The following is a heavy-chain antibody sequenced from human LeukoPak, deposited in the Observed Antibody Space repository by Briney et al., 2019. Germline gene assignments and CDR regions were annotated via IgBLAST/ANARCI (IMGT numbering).Heavy chain of an antibody. V-gene: IGHV4-59*12. CDR2: IYYSGST. CDR1: GGSISSYY. Sequence: SETLSLTCTVSGGSISSYYWSWIRQPPRKGLEWIGYIYYSGSTNYNPSLKSRVTISVDASKNQFSLKLSSVAAADTAVYYCARESQEKYYFDYWGQGTLVTVSS. CDR3: ARESQEKYYFDY. J-gene: IGHJ4*02. D-gene: IGHD5-24*01.